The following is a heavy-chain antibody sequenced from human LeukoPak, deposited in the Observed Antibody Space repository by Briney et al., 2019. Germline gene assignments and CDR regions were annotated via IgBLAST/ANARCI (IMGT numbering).Heavy chain of an antibody. J-gene: IGHJ6*03. CDR3: ARDSSGYYNYYYMDV. V-gene: IGHV4-38-2*02. CDR2: IYHSGST. D-gene: IGHD3-22*01. CDR1: GYSISSGYY. Sequence: SETLSLTCTVSGYSISSGYYWGWIRQPPGKGLEWIGSIYHSGSTYYNPSLKSRVTISVDTSKNQFSLKLSSVTAADTAVYYCARDSSGYYNYYYMDVWGKGTTVTASS.